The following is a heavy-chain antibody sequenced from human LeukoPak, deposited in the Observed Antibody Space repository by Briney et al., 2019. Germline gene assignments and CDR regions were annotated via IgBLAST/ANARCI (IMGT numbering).Heavy chain of an antibody. CDR3: ARDVSGYDPYDAFDI. CDR1: GYTFTGYY. V-gene: IGHV1-2*06. J-gene: IGHJ3*02. Sequence: GASVKVSCKASGYTFTGYYMHWVRQAPGQGLEWMGRINPNSGGTNYAQKFQGRGTMTRDTSISTAYMELSRLRSDDTAVYYCARDVSGYDPYDAFDIWGQGTMVTVSS. D-gene: IGHD5-12*01. CDR2: INPNSGGT.